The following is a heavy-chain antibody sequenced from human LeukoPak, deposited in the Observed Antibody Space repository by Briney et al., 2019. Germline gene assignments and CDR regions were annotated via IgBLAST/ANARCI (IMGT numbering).Heavy chain of an antibody. CDR1: RGTFSRYA. Sequence: ASLKVSCKASRGTFSRYAISWVRQAPGQGLEWRGIINPSGGSTSYAQKFQGRVTMTRDTSTSTVYMELSSLRAEDTAVYYCARDRVAGTRAFDIWGQGTMVTVAS. CDR2: INPSGGST. J-gene: IGHJ3*02. CDR3: ARDRVAGTRAFDI. V-gene: IGHV1-46*01. D-gene: IGHD6-19*01.